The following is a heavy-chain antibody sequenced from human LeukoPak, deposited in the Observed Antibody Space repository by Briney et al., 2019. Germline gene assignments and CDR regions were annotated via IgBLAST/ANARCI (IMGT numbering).Heavy chain of an antibody. CDR3: ATSMLGSFPYYFDY. J-gene: IGHJ4*02. Sequence: SVKVSCKVSGYTLTELSMHWVRQAPGKGLEWMGGFDPEDGETIYAQKFQGRVTMTEDTSTDTAYMELSSLRSEDTAVYYCATSMLGSFPYYFDYWGQGTLVTVSS. D-gene: IGHD3-10*01. CDR1: GYTLTELS. CDR2: FDPEDGET. V-gene: IGHV1-24*01.